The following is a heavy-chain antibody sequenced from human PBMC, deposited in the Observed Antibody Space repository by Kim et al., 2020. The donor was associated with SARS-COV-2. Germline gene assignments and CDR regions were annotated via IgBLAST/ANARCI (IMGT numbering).Heavy chain of an antibody. D-gene: IGHD1-26*01. CDR3: AKKDSGSYYDDAFDI. J-gene: IGHJ3*02. Sequence: DSVKGRFTISRDNSENALDLQMNSLRAEDTAVYYGAKKDSGSYYDDAFDIWGQGTMVTVSS. V-gene: IGHV3-30*02.